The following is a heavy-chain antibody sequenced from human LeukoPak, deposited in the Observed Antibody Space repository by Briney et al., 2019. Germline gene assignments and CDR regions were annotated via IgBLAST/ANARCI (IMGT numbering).Heavy chain of an antibody. CDR1: GFTFSIYA. J-gene: IGHJ4*02. D-gene: IGHD1-26*01. Sequence: GGSLRLSCAAYGFTFSIYAKSWVRQAPGKGLEWVSAISGSGGSTYYADSVKGRFTISRDNSKNTLYLQMNSLRAEDTAVYYCASEIGGSPYYFDYWGQGTLVTVSS. CDR3: ASEIGGSPYYFDY. CDR2: ISGSGGST. V-gene: IGHV3-23*01.